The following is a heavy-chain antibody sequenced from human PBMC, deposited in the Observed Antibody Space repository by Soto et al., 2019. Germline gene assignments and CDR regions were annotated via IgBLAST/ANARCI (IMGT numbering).Heavy chain of an antibody. V-gene: IGHV3-48*03. D-gene: IGHD4-17*01. CDR3: AREAPTTPRRMDF. CDR2: MSTGGTTT. CDR1: GFTFSRYD. J-gene: IGHJ6*02. Sequence: PWGSPRLFCEASGFTFSRYDMNRVRQAPGKGLDCLSDMSTGGTTTYTADSVRGRFTISRDNAKSSLYLQMNSLEAEDTAVYYCAREAPTTPRRMDFWGQGTTVTVSS.